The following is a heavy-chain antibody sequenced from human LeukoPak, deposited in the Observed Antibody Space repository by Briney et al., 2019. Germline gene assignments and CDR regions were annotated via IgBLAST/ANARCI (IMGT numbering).Heavy chain of an antibody. D-gene: IGHD4-17*01. V-gene: IGHV3-9*01. CDR1: TLTFYDYA. CDR2: ISWNSGSR. J-gene: IGHJ4*02. CDR3: TKATTVTTFDY. Sequence: GGSLRLSCVASTLTFYDYAMHWVRQAPGEGLEWVSGISWNSGSRAYADSVKGRFTISRDNAKNSLYLQMNSLRTEDTALYYCTKATTVTTFDYWGQGTLVTVS.